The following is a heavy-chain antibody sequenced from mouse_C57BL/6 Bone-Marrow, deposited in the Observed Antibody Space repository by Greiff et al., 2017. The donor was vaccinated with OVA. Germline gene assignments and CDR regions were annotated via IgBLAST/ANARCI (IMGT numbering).Heavy chain of an antibody. V-gene: IGHV1-22*01. CDR2: INPNNGGT. CDR3: ARFTTDGGSDY. CDR1: GYTFTDYN. D-gene: IGHD1-1*01. J-gene: IGHJ2*01. Sequence: EVQLQESGPELVKPGASVKMSCKASGYTFTDYNMHWVKQSHGKSLEWIGYINPNNGGTSYNQKFKGKATLTVNKSSSTAYMELRSLTSEDSAVYYCARFTTDGGSDYWGQGTTLTVSS.